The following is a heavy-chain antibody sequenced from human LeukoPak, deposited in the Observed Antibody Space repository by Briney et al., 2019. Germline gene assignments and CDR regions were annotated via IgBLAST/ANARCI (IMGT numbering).Heavy chain of an antibody. V-gene: IGHV3-9*01. Sequence: PGGSLRLSCAASGFTLDDYAMHWVRQAPGKGLEWISGISWNSGSIGYADSVKGRFTISRDNAKNSLYLQMNSLRAEDTALYYCAKDLAPYSSGLIDYWGQGTLVTVSS. CDR3: AKDLAPYSSGLIDY. CDR1: GFTLDDYA. CDR2: ISWNSGSI. D-gene: IGHD6-19*01. J-gene: IGHJ4*02.